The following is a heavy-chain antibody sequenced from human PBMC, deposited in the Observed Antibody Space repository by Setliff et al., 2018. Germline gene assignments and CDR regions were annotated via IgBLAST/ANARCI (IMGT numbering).Heavy chain of an antibody. J-gene: IGHJ6*02. Sequence: ASVKVSCKSSGGTFSSSGITWVRQAPGQGLQWLGRFIPILGATNYAQNFQGRVTITADESTSTGYIEFSSLRSEDSAVYYCTRGKMDVVAAAGKYCAMDVWGQGTTVTVSS. CDR1: GGTFSSSG. CDR3: TRGKMDVVAAAGKYCAMDV. D-gene: IGHD6-13*01. CDR2: FIPILGAT. V-gene: IGHV1-69*13.